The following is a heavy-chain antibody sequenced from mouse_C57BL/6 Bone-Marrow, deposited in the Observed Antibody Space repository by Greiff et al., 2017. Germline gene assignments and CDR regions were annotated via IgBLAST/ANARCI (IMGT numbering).Heavy chain of an antibody. J-gene: IGHJ1*03. CDR1: GYSITSGYY. Sequence: EVKLVESGPGLVKPSQSLSLTCSVTGYSITSGYYWNWIRQFPGNKLEWMGYISYDGSNNYNPSLKNQIPINRDTSNNQFFLKLNSVTTEDTATYYCAISYYYGSSNWYFDVWGTGTTVTVSS. CDR3: AISYYYGSSNWYFDV. V-gene: IGHV3-6*01. D-gene: IGHD1-1*01. CDR2: ISYDGSN.